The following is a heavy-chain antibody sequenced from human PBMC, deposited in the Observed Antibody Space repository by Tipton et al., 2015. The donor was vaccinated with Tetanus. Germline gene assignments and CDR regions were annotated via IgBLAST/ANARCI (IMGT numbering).Heavy chain of an antibody. V-gene: IGHV4-61*08. CDR3: ARANYDFPKKGPFDS. J-gene: IGHJ4*02. CDR1: GGSLRSDDYQ. D-gene: IGHD3-3*01. Sequence: TLSLTCSVSGGSLRSDDYQWNWIRQPPGKGLEWLAYISNSGRTNSNYSLKSRITISQDKSKNQFSLRLTSVTAADTAVYYCARANYDFPKKGPFDSWGPGSPVIVSS. CDR2: ISNSGRT.